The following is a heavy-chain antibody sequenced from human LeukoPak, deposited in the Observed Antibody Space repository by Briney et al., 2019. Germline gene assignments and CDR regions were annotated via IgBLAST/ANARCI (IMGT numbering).Heavy chain of an antibody. D-gene: IGHD3-10*01. CDR3: TRDRPGGSGSKHDAFDI. Sequence: GGSLRLSCTASGFTFGDYAMSWVRQAPGKGLEWLGFIRSKAYGGTTEYAASVKGRFTISRDDSKSIAYLQMNSLKTEDTAVYYCTRDRPGGSGSKHDAFDIWGQGTMVTVSS. V-gene: IGHV3-49*04. CDR2: IRSKAYGGTT. CDR1: GFTFGDYA. J-gene: IGHJ3*02.